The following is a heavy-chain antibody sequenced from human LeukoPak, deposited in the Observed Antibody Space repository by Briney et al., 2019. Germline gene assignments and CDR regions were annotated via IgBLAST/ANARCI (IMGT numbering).Heavy chain of an antibody. CDR1: GGSISSSSYY. CDR3: ARSAVTTYSSGWYYFDY. V-gene: IGHV4-30-2*01. Sequence: KASETLSLTCTVSGGSISSSSYYWGWIRQPPGKGLEWIGYIYHSGSTYYNPSLKSRVTISVDRSKNQFSLKLSSVTAADTAVYYCARSAVTTYSSGWYYFDYWGQGTLVTVSS. J-gene: IGHJ4*02. CDR2: IYHSGST. D-gene: IGHD6-19*01.